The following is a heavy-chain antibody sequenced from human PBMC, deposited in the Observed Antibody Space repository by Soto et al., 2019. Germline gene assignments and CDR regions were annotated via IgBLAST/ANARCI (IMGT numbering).Heavy chain of an antibody. J-gene: IGHJ5*02. CDR3: ARHPDYVDYVGWFDP. D-gene: IGHD4-17*01. CDR1: GGSISSSY. CDR2: VYYSGST. Sequence: QVQLQESGPGLVKPSETLALTYTVSGGSISSSYWSWIRQPPGKGLEWIGYVYYSGSTNYNPSLKSRVTISIDTSKNQFSLKLRSVTAADTAVYYCARHPDYVDYVGWFDPWGQGTLVTFYS. V-gene: IGHV4-59*01.